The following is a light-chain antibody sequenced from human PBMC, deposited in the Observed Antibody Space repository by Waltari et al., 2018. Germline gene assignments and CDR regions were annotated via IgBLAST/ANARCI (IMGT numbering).Light chain of an antibody. CDR3: QSYDTSLGVV. V-gene: IGLV1-40*01. CDR2: GSS. Sequence: QSVLTQPPSVSGAPGQRVTISCTGSGSNIGAGYDVHWDQQLPRAAPKRLIYGSSTLPLGVPVRFGGSTSGTSASLAITGLQAEYEADYYCQSYDTSLGVVFGGGTKLPVL. J-gene: IGLJ3*02. CDR1: GSNIGAGYD.